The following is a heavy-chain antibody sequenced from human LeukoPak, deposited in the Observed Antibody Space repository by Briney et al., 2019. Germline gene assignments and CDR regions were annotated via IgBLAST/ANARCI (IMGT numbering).Heavy chain of an antibody. V-gene: IGHV4-34*01. J-gene: IGHJ3*02. CDR3: ARGSASSSEGYAFDI. D-gene: IGHD6-13*01. CDR1: GGSFSGYY. CDR2: INHSGST. Sequence: PSETLSLTCAVYGGSFSGYYWSWIRQPPGKGLEWIGEINHSGSTNYNPSLKSRVTISVDTSKNQFSLKLSSATAADTAVYYCARGSASSSEGYAFDIWGQGTMVTVSS.